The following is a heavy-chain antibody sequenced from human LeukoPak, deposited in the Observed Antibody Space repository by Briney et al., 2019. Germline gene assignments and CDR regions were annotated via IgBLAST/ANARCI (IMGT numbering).Heavy chain of an antibody. CDR2: ISAYNGQT. J-gene: IGHJ4*02. CDR3: ATIYDFWTAYLDQ. Sequence: ASVTVSCKASGYSITTYGISWVRQAPGQGLEWMGWISAYNGQTTYAQKLQGRVSMTTDTSTSTVYMELRSLRSDDTAVNYCATIYDFWTAYLDQWGQGTLVTVSS. D-gene: IGHD3-3*01. V-gene: IGHV1-18*01. CDR1: GYSITTYG.